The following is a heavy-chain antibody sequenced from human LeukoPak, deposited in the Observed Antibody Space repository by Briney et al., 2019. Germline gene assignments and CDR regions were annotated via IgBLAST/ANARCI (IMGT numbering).Heavy chain of an antibody. CDR2: ISSSSSYI. J-gene: IGHJ6*03. CDR3: ARSGIAAGGRYYYYYMDV. Sequence: PGGSLRLSCAASGFTFSSYSMNWVRQAPGKGLEWVSSISSSSSYIYYADSVKGRFTISRDNAKNSLYLQMNSLRAEDTAVYYCARSGIAAGGRYYYYYMDVWGKGTTVTVSS. V-gene: IGHV3-21*01. D-gene: IGHD6-13*01. CDR1: GFTFSSYS.